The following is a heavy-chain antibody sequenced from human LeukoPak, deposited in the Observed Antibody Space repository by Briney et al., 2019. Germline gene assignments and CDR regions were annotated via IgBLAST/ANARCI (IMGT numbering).Heavy chain of an antibody. D-gene: IGHD1-26*01. J-gene: IGHJ4*02. Sequence: PSETLSLTCAVYGGSFSGYYWNWIRQPPGKGLEWIGEINHSGSTNYNPSLKSRVTISVDMSKNQFALQLNSVTAADTAVYYCTRHGDSGIYSYWGQGTLVTVSS. CDR1: GGSFSGYY. V-gene: IGHV4-34*01. CDR3: TRHGDSGIYSY. CDR2: INHSGST.